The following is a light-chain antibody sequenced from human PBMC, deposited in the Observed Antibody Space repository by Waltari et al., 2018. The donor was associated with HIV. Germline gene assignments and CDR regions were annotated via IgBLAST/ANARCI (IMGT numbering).Light chain of an antibody. V-gene: IGKV3-11*01. CDR1: QSVSSY. Sequence: EXVLTQSPXTLXXXXXXRATLSCRASQSVSSYLAWYQQXXXQAPRLLIYXXXXXXTGIPARFSGSGSGTDFTLTISSLEPEDFAVXYCQQRSNWPPGTFGQGTKLEIK. CDR2: XXX. J-gene: IGKJ2*01. CDR3: QQRSNWPPGT.